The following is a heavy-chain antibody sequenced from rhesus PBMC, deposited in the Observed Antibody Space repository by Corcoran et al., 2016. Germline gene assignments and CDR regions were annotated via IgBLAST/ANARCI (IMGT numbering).Heavy chain of an antibody. CDR3: ARGTVTKDFDY. CDR2: IYSSNGNP. D-gene: IGHD4-23*01. J-gene: IGHJ4*01. Sequence: QVQLQESGPGLLKPSETLSLTCAVSGGSISDGYGWGWIRQPPGKGLGWIGNIYSSNGNPSYNPSLKGRVTLSVDTSKNQLSLKLSSVTTADTAVYYCARGTVTKDFDYWGQGVLVTVSS. CDR1: GGSISDGYG. V-gene: IGHV4S7*01.